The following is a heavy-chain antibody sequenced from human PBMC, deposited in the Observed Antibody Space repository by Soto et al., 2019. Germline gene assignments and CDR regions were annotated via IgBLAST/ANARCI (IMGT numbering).Heavy chain of an antibody. V-gene: IGHV4-39*01. D-gene: IGHD2-15*01. CDR1: GGSISSSSYY. CDR2: IDYRGST. CDR3: ARQARRYCSGGSCYQDVYYYYYMHV. Sequence: QLQLQESGPGLVKPSETLSLTCTVSGGSISSSSYYWGWIRQPPGKGLEWIGSIDYRGSTYYNPSLKSRVTISVDTSKTQFSLKLSSVTAADTAGYYCARQARRYCSGGSCYQDVYYYYYMHVWGKGTTVTVSS. J-gene: IGHJ6*03.